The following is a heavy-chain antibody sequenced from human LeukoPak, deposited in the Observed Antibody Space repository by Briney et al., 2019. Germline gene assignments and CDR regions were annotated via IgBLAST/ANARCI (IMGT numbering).Heavy chain of an antibody. CDR3: AREWVLVAAYSGGMDI. D-gene: IGHD5-12*01. Sequence: GGSLRLSCVVSGFTFSDSYMSWIRQDPGKGLEWVSYISSSGSTIYYTDSARGRFTVSRDNAKTSLYLQMNSLRADDTAVYYCAREWVLVAAYSGGMDIWGQGTTVTVSS. CDR1: GFTFSDSY. CDR2: ISSSGSTI. V-gene: IGHV3-11*01. J-gene: IGHJ6*02.